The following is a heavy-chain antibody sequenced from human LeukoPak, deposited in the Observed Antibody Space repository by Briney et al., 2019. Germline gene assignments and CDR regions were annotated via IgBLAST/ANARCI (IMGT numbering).Heavy chain of an antibody. J-gene: IGHJ6*03. D-gene: IGHD6-19*01. CDR3: AGDSWGGYSSGWYGGYYYMDV. Sequence: ASVKVSCKASGYTFTSYYMHWVRQAPGQGLEWMGIINPSGGSTSYAQKFQGRVTMTRDMSTSTVYMELSSLRSEDTAVYYCAGDSWGGYSSGWYGGYYYMDVWGKGTTVTVSS. V-gene: IGHV1-46*01. CDR1: GYTFTSYY. CDR2: INPSGGST.